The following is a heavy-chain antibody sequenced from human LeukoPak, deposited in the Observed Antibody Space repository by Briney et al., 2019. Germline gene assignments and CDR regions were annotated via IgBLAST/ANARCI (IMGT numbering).Heavy chain of an antibody. J-gene: IGHJ6*02. CDR3: ARMRAEPEHYYYYGMDV. CDR1: GGSISSYY. V-gene: IGHV4-59*01. Sequence: SETLSLTCTVSGGSISSYYWSWIRQPPGKGLEWIGYIYYSGSTNYNPSLKSRVTISVDTSKNQFSLKLSSVTAADTAVYYCARMRAEPEHYYYYGMDVWGQGTTVTVSS. CDR2: IYYSGST. D-gene: IGHD1-14*01.